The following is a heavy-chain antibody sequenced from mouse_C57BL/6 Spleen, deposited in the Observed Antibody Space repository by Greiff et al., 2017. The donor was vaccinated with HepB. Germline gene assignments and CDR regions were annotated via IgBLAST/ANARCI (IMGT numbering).Heavy chain of an antibody. J-gene: IGHJ1*03. D-gene: IGHD1-1*01. CDR1: GYTFTSYW. CDR3: ARRSVVATGYFDV. Sequence: QVQLQQPGAELVMPGASVKLSCKASGYTFTSYWMHWVKQRPGQGLEWIGEIDPSDSYINYNQKFKGKSTLTVDKSSSTAYMQLSSLTSEDSAVYYCARRSVVATGYFDVWGTGTTVTVSS. CDR2: IDPSDSYI. V-gene: IGHV1-69*01.